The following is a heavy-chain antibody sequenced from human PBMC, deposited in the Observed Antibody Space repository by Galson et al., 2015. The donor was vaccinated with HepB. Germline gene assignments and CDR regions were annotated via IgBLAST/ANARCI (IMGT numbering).Heavy chain of an antibody. CDR3: AKGVGLNCGGDCYWFDY. CDR1: GVTFSRYA. V-gene: IGHV3-23*01. J-gene: IGHJ4*02. Sequence: SLRLSCAASGVTFSRYAVIWVRQTPGKGLEWVSRISGSGAGTYYADSVKGRFTISRDSSKNTLYLQMNSLRVEDTAVYYCAKGVGLNCGGDCYWFDYWGQGALVTVSS. CDR2: ISGSGAGT. D-gene: IGHD2-21*01.